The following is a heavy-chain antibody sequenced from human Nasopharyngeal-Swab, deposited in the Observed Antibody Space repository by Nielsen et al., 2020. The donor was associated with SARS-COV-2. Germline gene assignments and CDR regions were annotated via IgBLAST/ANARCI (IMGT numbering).Heavy chain of an antibody. J-gene: IGHJ5*01. V-gene: IGHV2-70*11. CDR2: LVWGDDK. Sequence: WIRQPPGKALEWLDRLVWGDDKYYSTSMKTRLTISKDTSKNQEVLTMTNVDPVDTATYYCARMYLLTDCSDGACSVFGLDSWGQGTLVTVSS. D-gene: IGHD2-15*01. CDR3: ARMYLLTDCSDGACSVFGLDS.